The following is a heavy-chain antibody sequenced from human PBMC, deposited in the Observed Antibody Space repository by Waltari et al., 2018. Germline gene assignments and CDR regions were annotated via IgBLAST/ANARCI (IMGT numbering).Heavy chain of an antibody. Sequence: EVQLVESGGGLVQPGGSLRLSCEASGFTFNKYSMIWVRQAPGKGLEWLSFIRHESSERYDEDSVEGRFSISRDNAQNSLFLHMNSLRVEDTAVYYCARDWFGETFWGQGTLVTVSS. J-gene: IGHJ4*02. CDR2: IRHESSER. V-gene: IGHV3-48*04. CDR1: GFTFNKYS. D-gene: IGHD3-10*01. CDR3: ARDWFGETF.